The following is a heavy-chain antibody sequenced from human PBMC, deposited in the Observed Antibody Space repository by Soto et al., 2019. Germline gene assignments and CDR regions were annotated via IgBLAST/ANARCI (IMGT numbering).Heavy chain of an antibody. Sequence: SETLSLTCTVSGGSISSGGYYWSWIRQHPGKGLEWIGYIYYSGSTYYNTSLKSRVTISVDTSKNQFSLKLSSVTAADTAVYYCARDLRYGDFESYGMDVWGQGTTVTVS. V-gene: IGHV4-31*03. CDR3: ARDLRYGDFESYGMDV. J-gene: IGHJ6*02. CDR1: GGSISSGGYY. CDR2: IYYSGST. D-gene: IGHD4-17*01.